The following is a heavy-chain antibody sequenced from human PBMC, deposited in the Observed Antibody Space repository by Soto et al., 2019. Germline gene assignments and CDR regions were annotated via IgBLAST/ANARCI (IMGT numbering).Heavy chain of an antibody. CDR3: TTAQDWSDAFDI. D-gene: IGHD2-21*01. J-gene: IGHJ3*02. V-gene: IGHV3-15*01. CDR2: IKSKTDGGTT. CDR1: GFTFSNAW. Sequence: GGSLRLSCAASGFTFSNAWMSWVRQAPGKGLEWVGRIKSKTDGGTTDYAAPVKGRFTISRDDSKNTLYLQMNSLKTEDTAVYYCTTAQDWSDAFDIWGQGTMVTVSS.